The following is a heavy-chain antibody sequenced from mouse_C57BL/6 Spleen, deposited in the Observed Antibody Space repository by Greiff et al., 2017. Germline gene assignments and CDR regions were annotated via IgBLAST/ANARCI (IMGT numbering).Heavy chain of an antibody. CDR3: ARVDYEGY. V-gene: IGHV3-6*01. CDR2: ISYDGSN. CDR1: GYSITSGYY. Sequence: ESGPGLVKPSQSLSLTCSVTGYSITSGYYWNWIRQFPGNKLEWMGYISYDGSNNYNPSLKNRISITRDTSKNQFFLKLNSVTTEDTATYYCARVDYEGYWGQGTTLTVSS. J-gene: IGHJ2*01. D-gene: IGHD2-4*01.